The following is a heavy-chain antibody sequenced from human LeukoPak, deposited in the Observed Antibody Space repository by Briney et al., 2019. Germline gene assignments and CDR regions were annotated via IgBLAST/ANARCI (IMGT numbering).Heavy chain of an antibody. CDR3: VRVHMPYQQMFGWFDP. CDR1: GFTFSSYG. V-gene: IGHV3-33*01. CDR2: IWYDGSNK. D-gene: IGHD3-10*02. Sequence: GGSLRLSCAASGFTFSSYGMHWVRQAPGKGLEWVAVIWYDGSNKYYADSVKGRFTISRDNSKNTLYLQMNSLRAEDTAVYYCVRVHMPYQQMFGWFDPWGQGTLVTVSS. J-gene: IGHJ5*02.